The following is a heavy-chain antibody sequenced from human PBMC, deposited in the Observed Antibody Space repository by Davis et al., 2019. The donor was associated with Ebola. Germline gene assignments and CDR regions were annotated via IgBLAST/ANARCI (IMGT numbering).Heavy chain of an antibody. V-gene: IGHV3-30*04. CDR1: GFTFSNYV. D-gene: IGHD3-3*01. CDR3: ARAVFHEVLDS. J-gene: IGHJ4*02. Sequence: PGGSLRLSCTASGFTFSNYVMHWVRQAPDKGLEWVAVTSHDGSTTYYEDSVKGRFTISRDNSENTLYLRMNSLTADDTAVYFCARAVFHEVLDSWGQGTPVTVSS. CDR2: TSHDGSTT.